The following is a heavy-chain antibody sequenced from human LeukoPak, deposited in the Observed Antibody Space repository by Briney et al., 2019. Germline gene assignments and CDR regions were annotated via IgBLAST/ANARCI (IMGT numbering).Heavy chain of an antibody. CDR2: IIPIFGTA. Sequence: ASVKVSCKASGGTFSSYAISWVRQAPGQGLEWMGGIIPIFGTANYAQKFQGRVTITADKSTSTAYMELSSLRSEDMAVYYCARANPDYGDFDYWGQGTLVTVSS. CDR1: GGTFSSYA. J-gene: IGHJ4*02. V-gene: IGHV1-69*06. D-gene: IGHD4-17*01. CDR3: ARANPDYGDFDY.